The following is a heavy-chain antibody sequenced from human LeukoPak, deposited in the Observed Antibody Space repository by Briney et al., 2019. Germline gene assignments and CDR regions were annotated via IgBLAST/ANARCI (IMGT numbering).Heavy chain of an antibody. CDR1: GFSFSDYY. CDR3: ARGYGDWFDP. Sequence: GGSLRLSCAASGFSFSDYYMSWIRQAPGKGLEWVSFISSSSTYTNYADSVKGRFTISRDNAKNSLDLQMNSLRPEDTAMYYCARGYGDWFDPWGQGTLVAVSS. D-gene: IGHD4-17*01. CDR2: ISSSSTYT. J-gene: IGHJ5*02. V-gene: IGHV3-11*06.